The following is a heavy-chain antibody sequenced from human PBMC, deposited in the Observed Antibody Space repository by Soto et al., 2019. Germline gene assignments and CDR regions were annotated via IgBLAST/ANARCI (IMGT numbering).Heavy chain of an antibody. CDR3: ARAYYYDSSQMGY. CDR2: IIPICGTA. V-gene: IGHV1-69*13. D-gene: IGHD3-22*01. J-gene: IGHJ4*02. CDR1: GGTFSSYA. Sequence: SVKVSCKASGGTFSSYAISWVRQAPGQGLEWMGWIIPICGTANYAQKFQGRVTITGDESTSTAYMELSRLRSDDTAVYYCARAYYYDSSQMGYWGQGTLVTVSS.